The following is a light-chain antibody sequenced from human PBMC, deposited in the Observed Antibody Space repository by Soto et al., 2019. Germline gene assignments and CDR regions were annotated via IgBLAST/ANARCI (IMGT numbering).Light chain of an antibody. CDR3: QTWDTGIQV. CDR2: LNSDGSH. Sequence: QAVLTQSPSASASLGASVKLTCTLSSGHSSYSIAWHQQRPDKGPRYLMKLNSDGSHSKGDGIPDRFSGSSSGAERYLTISSLQSEDEADYYCQTWDTGIQVFGGGTKLTVL. V-gene: IGLV4-69*01. J-gene: IGLJ2*01. CDR1: SGHSSYS.